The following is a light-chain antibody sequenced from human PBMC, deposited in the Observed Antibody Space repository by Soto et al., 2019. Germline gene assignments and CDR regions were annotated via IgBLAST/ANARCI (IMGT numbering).Light chain of an antibody. J-gene: IGLJ3*02. CDR1: SSNIGSNY. V-gene: IGLV1-47*01. CDR2: RNN. Sequence: QSLLTQPPSASGTPGQRVTVSCSGSSSNIGSNYVYWYQQLPGTAPKLLISRNNQRPSGVPDRFSGSRSGTSASLAISGLRSEDEADYYCAAWDDSLSGWVFGGGTKVTVL. CDR3: AAWDDSLSGWV.